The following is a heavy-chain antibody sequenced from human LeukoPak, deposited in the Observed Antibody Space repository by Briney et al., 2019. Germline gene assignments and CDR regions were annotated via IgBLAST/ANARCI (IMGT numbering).Heavy chain of an antibody. V-gene: IGHV2-70*11. D-gene: IGHD2-15*01. CDR2: IDWDDDK. CDR3: ARLLVVAATINFDY. Sequence: SGPALVKPTQTLTLTCTFSGFSLSTSGMCVSWIRQPPGKALEWLARIDWDDDKYYSTSLKTRLTISKDTSKNQEVLTMTNMDPVDTATYYCARLLVVAATINFDYWGQGTLVTVSS. CDR1: GFSLSTSGMC. J-gene: IGHJ4*02.